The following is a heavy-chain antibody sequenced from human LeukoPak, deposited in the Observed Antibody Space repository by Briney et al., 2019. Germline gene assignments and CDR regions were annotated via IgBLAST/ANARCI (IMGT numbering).Heavy chain of an antibody. Sequence: SVKVSCKASGGTFSSYAISWVRQAPGQGLEWMGGIIPIFGTANYAQKFQGRVTITADESTSTAYMELSSLRSEDTAVYYCAKAVYYGSGSYYSPHFDYWGQGTLVTVSS. V-gene: IGHV1-69*13. CDR2: IIPIFGTA. D-gene: IGHD3-10*01. J-gene: IGHJ4*02. CDR3: AKAVYYGSGSYYSPHFDY. CDR1: GGTFSSYA.